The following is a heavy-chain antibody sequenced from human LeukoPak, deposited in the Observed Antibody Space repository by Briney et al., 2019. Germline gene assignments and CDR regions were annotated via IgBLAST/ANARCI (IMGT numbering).Heavy chain of an antibody. Sequence: PSETLSLTCAVYGGSFSGYYWSWIRQPPGKGLEWIGEINHSGSTNYNPSLKSRVTISVDTSKNQFSLKLSSVTAADTAVYYCVRRAQDFDYWGQGTLVTVSS. J-gene: IGHJ4*02. CDR3: VRRAQDFDY. V-gene: IGHV4-34*01. CDR2: INHSGST. CDR1: GGSFSGYY.